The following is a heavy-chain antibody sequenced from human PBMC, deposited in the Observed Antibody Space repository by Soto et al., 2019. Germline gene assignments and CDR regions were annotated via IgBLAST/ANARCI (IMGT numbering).Heavy chain of an antibody. CDR1: GFTFSSYS. V-gene: IGHV3-21*01. D-gene: IGHD3-16*01. J-gene: IGHJ3*02. CDR2: ISSSSSYI. Sequence: GGSLRLSCAASGFTFSSYSMNWVRQAPGKGLEWVSSISSSSSYIYYADSVKGRFTISRDNAKNSLYLQMNSLRAEDTAVYYCARDDNVWGRPGNAFDIWGQGTMVTVSS. CDR3: ARDDNVWGRPGNAFDI.